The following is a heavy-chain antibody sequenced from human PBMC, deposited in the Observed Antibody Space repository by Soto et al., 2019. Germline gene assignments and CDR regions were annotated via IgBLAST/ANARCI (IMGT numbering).Heavy chain of an antibody. CDR3: AREIYCSSTSCPPRMYYYYCYGMDV. CDR2: ISYDGSNK. Sequence: GGSLRLSCAASGFTFSSYAMHWVRQAPGKGLEWVAVISYDGSNKYYADSVKGRFTISRDNSKNTLYLQMNSLRAEDTAVYYCAREIYCSSTSCPPRMYYYYCYGMDVWGQGTTVTVSS. J-gene: IGHJ6*02. V-gene: IGHV3-30-3*01. CDR1: GFTFSSYA. D-gene: IGHD2-2*01.